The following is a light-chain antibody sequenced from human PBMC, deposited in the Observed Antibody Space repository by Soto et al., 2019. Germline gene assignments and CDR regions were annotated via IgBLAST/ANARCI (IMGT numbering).Light chain of an antibody. J-gene: IGKJ1*01. CDR1: QSIGDS. CDR3: QQYNGYSRT. CDR2: DVS. Sequence: DIQMTQSPSTLSASVGDRVTITCRASQSIGDSLAWYQQKPGKAPYLLISDVSSLERGVPSRFSGSGSGTELTLTISSMQPDDFATFYCQQYNGYSRTFGQGTKVDI. V-gene: IGKV1-5*01.